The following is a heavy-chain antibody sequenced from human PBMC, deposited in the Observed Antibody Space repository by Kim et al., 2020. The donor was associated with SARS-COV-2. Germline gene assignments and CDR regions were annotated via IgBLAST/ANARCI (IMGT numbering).Heavy chain of an antibody. CDR2: IKSKTDGGTT. D-gene: IGHD2-21*01. Sequence: GGSLRLSCAASGFTFSNAWMSWVRQATGKGLEWVGRIKSKTDGGTTDYAAPVKGRFTISRDDSKNTLYLQMNSLKTEDTAVYYCTTEPSRWPDSPLWGSSYWGQGTLVTVSS. CDR3: TTEPSRWPDSPLWGSSY. J-gene: IGHJ4*02. V-gene: IGHV3-15*01. CDR1: GFTFSNAW.